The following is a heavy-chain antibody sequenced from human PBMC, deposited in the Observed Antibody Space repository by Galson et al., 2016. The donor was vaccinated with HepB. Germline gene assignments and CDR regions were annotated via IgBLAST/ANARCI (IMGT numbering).Heavy chain of an antibody. CDR3: ARRAATYDSSGYYYGADGDY. D-gene: IGHD3-22*01. Sequence: WVRQAPGKGLEWIGSIYYSGSTYYNPSLKSRVTISVDTSKNQFSLKLSSVTAADTAVYYCARRAATYDSSGYYYGADGDYWGQGTLVTVSS. J-gene: IGHJ4*02. V-gene: IGHV4-39*01. CDR2: IYYSGST.